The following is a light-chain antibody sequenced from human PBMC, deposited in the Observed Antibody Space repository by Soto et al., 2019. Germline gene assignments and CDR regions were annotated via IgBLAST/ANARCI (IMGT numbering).Light chain of an antibody. J-gene: IGKJ2*01. Sequence: DIQMTKSPSTLSASVGDRVAITCRASQSVSGWFAWYQQKPGKVHKLLIYQASTLEDGVPSRFSGSGSGTEFTLTISSLQPDDSATYYCQHYNDYSYTFGPGTNLEIK. CDR2: QAS. CDR3: QHYNDYSYT. CDR1: QSVSGW. V-gene: IGKV1-5*03.